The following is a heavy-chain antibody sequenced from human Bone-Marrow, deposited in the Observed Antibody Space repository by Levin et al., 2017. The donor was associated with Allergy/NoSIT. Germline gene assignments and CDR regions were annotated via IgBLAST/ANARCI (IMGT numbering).Heavy chain of an antibody. CDR1: GVSMSSGDYY. CDR2: IFNSASA. J-gene: IGHJ4*02. CDR3: ARFPDTWVGADY. Sequence: SETLSLTCTVSGVSMSSGDYYWTWLRQHPGKGLEWIGYIFNSASAYYNPSLRSRLTMSAETSKSQFSLNLASVTAADTAVYYCARFPDTWVGADYWGQGILVTVSS. D-gene: IGHD3-16*01. V-gene: IGHV4-31*03.